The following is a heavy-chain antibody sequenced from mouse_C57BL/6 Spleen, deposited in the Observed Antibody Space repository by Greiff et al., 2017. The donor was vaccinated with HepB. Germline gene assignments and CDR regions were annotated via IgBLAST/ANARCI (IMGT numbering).Heavy chain of an antibody. CDR3: ARQLTGLMDY. J-gene: IGHJ4*01. CDR1: GYAFSSSW. V-gene: IGHV1-82*01. CDR2: IYPGDGDT. D-gene: IGHD4-1*01. Sequence: QVQLKESGPELVKPGASVKISCKASGYAFSSSWMNWVKQRPGKGLEWIGRIYPGDGDTNYNGKFKGKATLTADKSSSTAYMQLRSLTSEDSAVYFCARQLTGLMDYWGQGTSVTVSS.